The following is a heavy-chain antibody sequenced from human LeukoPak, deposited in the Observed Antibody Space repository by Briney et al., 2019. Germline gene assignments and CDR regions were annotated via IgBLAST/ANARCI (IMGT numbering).Heavy chain of an antibody. CDR1: GGTFSSYA. J-gene: IGHJ4*02. V-gene: IGHV1-69*04. CDR3: ARGPPGQQLPIDY. Sequence: ASVKVSCKASGGTFSSYAISWVRQAPGQGLEWMGRIIPILGIANYAQKFQGRVTITADKSTSAAYMELSSLRSEDTAVYYCARGPPGQQLPIDYWGQGTLVTVSS. CDR2: IIPILGIA. D-gene: IGHD6-13*01.